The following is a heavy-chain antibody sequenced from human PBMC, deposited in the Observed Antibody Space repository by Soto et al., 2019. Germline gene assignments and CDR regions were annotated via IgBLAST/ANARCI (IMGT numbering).Heavy chain of an antibody. CDR2: IYYSGST. CDR3: ARAPHYYDSSGYYPYYFDY. CDR1: GGSISSGDYY. V-gene: IGHV4-30-4*01. D-gene: IGHD3-22*01. J-gene: IGHJ4*02. Sequence: PSETLSLTCTVSGGSISSGDYYWSWIRQPPGKGLEWIGYIYYSGSTYYNPSLKSRVTISVDTSKNQFSLKLSSVTAADTAVYYCARAPHYYDSSGYYPYYFDYWGQGTLVTVSS.